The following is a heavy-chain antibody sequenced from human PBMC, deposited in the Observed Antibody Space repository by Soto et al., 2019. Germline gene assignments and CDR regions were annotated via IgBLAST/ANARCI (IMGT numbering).Heavy chain of an antibody. Sequence: VQLFASGGGSARPGGSLRLSCTASGFTFSSYGMGWVRQAPGKGLQWVSTIRGDGGQTHYTDSVKGRFSISRDNSKNTLYLQMNSLRAEDTAVYYCAKGRGSYDYWGQGTLVTVSS. D-gene: IGHD1-26*01. V-gene: IGHV3-23*01. J-gene: IGHJ4*02. CDR2: IRGDGGQT. CDR1: GFTFSSYG. CDR3: AKGRGSYDY.